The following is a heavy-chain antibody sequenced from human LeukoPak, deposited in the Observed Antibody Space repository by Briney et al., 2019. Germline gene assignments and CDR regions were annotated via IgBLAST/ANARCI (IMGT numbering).Heavy chain of an antibody. CDR1: GCTFTSYG. J-gene: IGHJ4*02. CDR3: AKDRDSSWYSGCFDY. V-gene: IGHV3-30*18. CDR2: ISYDGTYK. Sequence: GGSLRLSCAASGCTFTSYGMHWVRQAPGKGLEWVAVISYDGTYKYYAGTVKGRFTISRDDSKNTLYLQTNSLRAEDTAVYYCAKDRDSSWYSGCFDYRGQGTLVTVSS. D-gene: IGHD6-13*01.